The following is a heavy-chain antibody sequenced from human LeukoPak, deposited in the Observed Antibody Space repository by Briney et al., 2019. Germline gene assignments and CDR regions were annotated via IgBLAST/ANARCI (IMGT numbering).Heavy chain of an antibody. Sequence: PSETLSLTCTVSGGSISSSSYYWGWIRQPPGKGLEWIGSIYYSGSTYYNPSPKSRVTISVDTSKNQFSLKLSSVTAADTAVYYCLSSGYDWNYFDYWGQGTLVTVSS. V-gene: IGHV4-39*01. CDR2: IYYSGST. CDR3: LSSGYDWNYFDY. J-gene: IGHJ4*02. D-gene: IGHD5-12*01. CDR1: GGSISSSSYY.